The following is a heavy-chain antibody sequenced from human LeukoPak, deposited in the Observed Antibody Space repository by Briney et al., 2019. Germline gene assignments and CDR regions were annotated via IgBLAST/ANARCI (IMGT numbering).Heavy chain of an antibody. V-gene: IGHV3-23*01. CDR3: AKGDDFLADYRYRFDY. D-gene: IGHD3-9*01. CDR2: IDSNSVTT. J-gene: IGHJ4*02. Sequence: GGSLRLSCEVSGFAFSSYVMSWVRQAPGNGLEWVSAIDSNSVTTNYADSVKGRFTISRDNSKNTLYLQLSSLRVEDTAVYYCAKGDDFLADYRYRFDYWGQGTLVTVSS. CDR1: GFAFSSYV.